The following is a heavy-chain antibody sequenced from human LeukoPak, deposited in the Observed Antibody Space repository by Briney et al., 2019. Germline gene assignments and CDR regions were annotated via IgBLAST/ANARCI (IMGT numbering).Heavy chain of an antibody. CDR2: IYYSGST. Sequence: PSETLSLTCTVSGGSISSGGYYWSWIRQYPGKGLEWIGYIYYSGSTYYNPSLKSRVTISVDTSKNQFSLKLSSVTAADTAVYYCARDGQGAFDIWGQGTMVTVSS. V-gene: IGHV4-31*03. J-gene: IGHJ3*02. CDR1: GGSISSGGYY. CDR3: ARDGQGAFDI.